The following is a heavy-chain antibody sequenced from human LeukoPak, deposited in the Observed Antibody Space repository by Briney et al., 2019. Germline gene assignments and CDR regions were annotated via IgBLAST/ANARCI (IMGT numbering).Heavy chain of an antibody. CDR3: AREPFAAVAGSVYYCGMDV. D-gene: IGHD6-19*01. Sequence: PGRSLRLSCAASGFTVSSNYMSWVRQAPEKGLEWVSVIYSGGSTYYADSVKGRFTISRDNSKNTLYLQMNSLRAEDTAVYYCAREPFAAVAGSVYYCGMDVWGQGTTVTASS. CDR2: IYSGGST. V-gene: IGHV3-53*01. J-gene: IGHJ6*01. CDR1: GFTVSSNY.